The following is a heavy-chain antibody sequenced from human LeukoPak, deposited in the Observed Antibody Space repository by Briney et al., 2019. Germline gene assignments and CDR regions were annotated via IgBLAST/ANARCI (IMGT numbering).Heavy chain of an antibody. CDR2: INWNGDST. V-gene: IGHV3-20*04. CDR3: ARRESSYQNYYYYYHMDV. CDR1: GFTFDDYG. D-gene: IGHD3-16*02. Sequence: GGSLRLSCAASGFTFDDYGMSWLRQAPGKGLEWVSDINWNGDSTGYADSVKGRFTISRDNAKNSLYLQMNSLRAEDTALYYCARRESSYQNYYYYYHMDVWGKGTTVTVSS. J-gene: IGHJ6*03.